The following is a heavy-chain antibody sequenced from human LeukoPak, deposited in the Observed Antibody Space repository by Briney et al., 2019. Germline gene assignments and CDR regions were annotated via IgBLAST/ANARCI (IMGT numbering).Heavy chain of an antibody. CDR2: ISSSGSTI. V-gene: IGHV3-11*01. CDR3: ARGREDYDILTGYRPDAFDI. Sequence: PGGSLRLSCAASGFTFSDYYMSWIRQAPGKGLEWVSYISSSGSTIYYADSVKGRFTISRGNAKNSLYLQMNSLRAEDTAVYYCARGREDYDILTGYRPDAFDIWGQGTMVTVSS. J-gene: IGHJ3*02. CDR1: GFTFSDYY. D-gene: IGHD3-9*01.